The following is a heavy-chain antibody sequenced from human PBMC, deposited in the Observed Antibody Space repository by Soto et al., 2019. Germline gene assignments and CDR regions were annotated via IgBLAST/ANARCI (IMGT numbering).Heavy chain of an antibody. J-gene: IGHJ4*02. V-gene: IGHV5-51*01. Sequence: GESLKISCKGSGYSFTTYWIGWVRQVSGKGLEWMGIIYPGDSDTRYSPSFQGQVTISADKSISTAYLQWSSLKASDTAMYYCARPEAPGVGAPGYWGQGTLVTVSS. CDR1: GYSFTTYW. CDR3: ARPEAPGVGAPGY. CDR2: IYPGDSDT. D-gene: IGHD2-8*01.